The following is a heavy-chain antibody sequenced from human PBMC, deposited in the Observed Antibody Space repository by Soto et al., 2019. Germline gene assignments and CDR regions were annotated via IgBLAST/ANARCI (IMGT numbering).Heavy chain of an antibody. CDR2: ISSGSDYI. CDR3: ARSPVGAAFNV. CDR1: GFTFSSYS. Sequence: EVQLVESGGGLVKPGGSLRLSCAASGFTFSSYSMNWVRQAPGKGLEWVSSISSGSDYIFYADSVKGRFTISRDNAKNSLFLQMNSLTAEDTAVYYCARSPVGAAFNVWCQGTVVTVSS. J-gene: IGHJ3*01. V-gene: IGHV3-21*01. D-gene: IGHD4-17*01.